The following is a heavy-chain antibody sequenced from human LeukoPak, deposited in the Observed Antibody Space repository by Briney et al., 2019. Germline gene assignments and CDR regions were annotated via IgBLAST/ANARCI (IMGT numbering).Heavy chain of an antibody. CDR2: INHSGST. CDR1: GGSFSGYY. J-gene: IGHJ1*01. Sequence: SETLSLTCAVYGGSFSGYYWSWIRQPPGKGLEWIGEINHSGSTNYNPSLKSRVTISVDTSKNQFSLKLSSVTAADTAVYYCARDSSSAYDILTGYPAAEYFQHWGQGTLVTVSS. D-gene: IGHD3-9*01. CDR3: ARDSSSAYDILTGYPAAEYFQH. V-gene: IGHV4-34*01.